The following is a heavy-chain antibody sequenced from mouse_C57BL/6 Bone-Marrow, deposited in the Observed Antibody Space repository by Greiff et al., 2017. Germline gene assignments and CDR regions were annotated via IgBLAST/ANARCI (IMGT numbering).Heavy chain of an antibody. CDR3: AGNCDYYAMDY. CDR2: IWSGGST. V-gene: IGHV2-2*01. J-gene: IGHJ4*01. CDR1: GFSLTSYG. Sequence: VKLVESGPGLVQPSQSLSITCTVSGFSLTSYGVHWVRQSPGKGLEWLGVIWSGGSTDYNAAFISRLSISKDNSKGQVFFKMNSLQADDTAIYYCAGNCDYYAMDYWGQGTSVTVSS.